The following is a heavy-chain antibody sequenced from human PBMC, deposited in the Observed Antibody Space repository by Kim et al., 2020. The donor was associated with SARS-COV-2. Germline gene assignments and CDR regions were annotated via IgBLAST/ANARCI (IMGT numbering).Heavy chain of an antibody. J-gene: IGHJ4*02. CDR1: GFTFSSYS. D-gene: IGHD3-22*01. V-gene: IGHV3-21*01. CDR3: ARVIAGVRYFDY. Sequence: GGSLRLSCAASGFTFSSYSMNWVRQAPGKGLEWVSSISSSSSYIYYADSVKGRFTISRDNAKNSLYLQMNSLRAEDTAVYYCARVIAGVRYFDYWGQGTLVTVSS. CDR2: ISSSSSYI.